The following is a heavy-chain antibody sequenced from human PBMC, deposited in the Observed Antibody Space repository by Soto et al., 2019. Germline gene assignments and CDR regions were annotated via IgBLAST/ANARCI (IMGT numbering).Heavy chain of an antibody. V-gene: IGHV4-38-2*01. D-gene: IGHD3-10*01. CDR1: GDSIIGIYH. CDR3: ARGAPRGIIHDFDS. Sequence: SETLSLTCAVSGDSIIGIYHWAWIRQSPGRGLEWIASIYHTGTTYYTPSLKSRLTISIDKSKKQFSLRLSSVTAADTAVYYCARGAPRGIIHDFDSWGQGSLVTVSS. CDR2: IYHTGTT. J-gene: IGHJ4*02.